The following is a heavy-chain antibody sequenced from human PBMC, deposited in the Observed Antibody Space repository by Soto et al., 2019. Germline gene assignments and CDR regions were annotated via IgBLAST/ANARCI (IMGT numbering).Heavy chain of an antibody. V-gene: IGHV3-23*01. Sequence: PGVSLRLSCAASGFTFSSYAMSWVRQAPGKGLEWVSAISGSGGSTYYADSVKGRFTISRDNSKNTLYLQMNSLRAEDTAVYYCAKHLGVIAVAGMVHAFDIWGQGTMVTVS. CDR2: ISGSGGST. CDR3: AKHLGVIAVAGMVHAFDI. CDR1: GFTFSSYA. J-gene: IGHJ3*02. D-gene: IGHD6-19*01.